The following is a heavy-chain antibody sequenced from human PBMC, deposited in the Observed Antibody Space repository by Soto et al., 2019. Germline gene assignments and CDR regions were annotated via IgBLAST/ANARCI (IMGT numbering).Heavy chain of an antibody. CDR2: ISYDGSNK. CDR1: GFTFSSYA. D-gene: IGHD3-3*01. CDR3: ARDKRDLRFLEWSYYFDY. J-gene: IGHJ4*02. V-gene: IGHV3-30-3*01. Sequence: QVQLVESGGGVVQPGRSLRLSCAASGFTFSSYAMHWVRQAPGKGLEWVAVISYDGSNKYYADSVKGRFTISGDNSKNTLYLQMNGLRAEDTAVYYCARDKRDLRFLEWSYYFDYWGQGTLVTVSS.